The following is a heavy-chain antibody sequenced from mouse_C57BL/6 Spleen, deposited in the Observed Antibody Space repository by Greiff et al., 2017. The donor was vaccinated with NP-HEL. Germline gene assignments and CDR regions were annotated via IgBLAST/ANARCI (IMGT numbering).Heavy chain of an antibody. Sequence: EVKLMESEGGLVQPGSSMKLSCTASGFTFSDYYMAWVRQVPEKGLEWVANINYDGSSTYYLDSLKSRFIISRDNAKNILYLQMSSLKSEDTATYYCARGRELGRRFDYWGQGTTLTVSS. CDR2: INYDGSST. J-gene: IGHJ2*01. V-gene: IGHV5-16*01. CDR3: ARGRELGRRFDY. CDR1: GFTFSDYY. D-gene: IGHD4-1*01.